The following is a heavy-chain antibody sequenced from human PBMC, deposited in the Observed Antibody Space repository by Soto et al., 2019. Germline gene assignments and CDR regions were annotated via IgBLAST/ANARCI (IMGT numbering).Heavy chain of an antibody. D-gene: IGHD4-4*01. CDR1: GFTFSNYS. CDR3: VRGGSNYAS. V-gene: IGHV3-21*01. CDR2: ISSSSSYI. Sequence: EVQVVESGGGLVKPGGSLRLSCAASGFTFSNYSMNWVRQAPGKGLEWVSSISSSSSYIYYADSVKGRFSISRDNAKNSMYLQMDSLRGEDTAVYYCVRGGSNYASWGQGTLVTVSS. J-gene: IGHJ5*02.